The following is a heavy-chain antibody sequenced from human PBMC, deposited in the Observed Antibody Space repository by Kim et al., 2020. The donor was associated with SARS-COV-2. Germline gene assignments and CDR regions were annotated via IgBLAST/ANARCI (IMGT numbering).Heavy chain of an antibody. V-gene: IGHV3-23*01. CDR3: AKDSRDFGENPEYFDY. J-gene: IGHJ4*01. CDR2: ISSSGETT. D-gene: IGHD3-10*01. CDR1: GFTFNNYA. Sequence: LSLTCAASGFTFNNYAMTWVRRAPGKGLEWVSAISSSGETTYYAGSVKGRFTVSRDNSKDTLDLQMNRLRVEDTAVYYCAKDSRDFGENPEYFDYWG.